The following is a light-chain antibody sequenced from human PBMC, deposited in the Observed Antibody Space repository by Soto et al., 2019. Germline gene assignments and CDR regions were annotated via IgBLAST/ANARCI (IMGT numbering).Light chain of an antibody. V-gene: IGLV1-40*01. CDR1: SSNIGAGYE. CDR3: QSYDSSLSGSV. CDR2: SNN. J-gene: IGLJ3*02. Sequence: QLVLTQPPSVSGAPGQRVTISCTGSSSNIGAGYEVHWYQQLPGTAPKVLIYSNNNRPSGVPDRFSGSNSGTSASLAITGLQAEDEADYYCQSYDSSLSGSVFGGGTKVTVL.